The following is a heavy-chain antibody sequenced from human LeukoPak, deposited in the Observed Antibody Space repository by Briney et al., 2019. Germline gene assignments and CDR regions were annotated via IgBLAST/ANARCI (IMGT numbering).Heavy chain of an antibody. Sequence: ASVKVSCKASGGTFSSYAISWVRQAPGQGLEWMGWIDPSSGATNYAQNFQGRVTMTRDTSINTAYMELSRLRSDDTAVYYCARAQHYDYIWGTSRPVTFDYWGRGTLVTVSP. D-gene: IGHD3-16*02. CDR1: GGTFSSYA. CDR2: IDPSSGAT. J-gene: IGHJ4*02. V-gene: IGHV1-2*02. CDR3: ARAQHYDYIWGTSRPVTFDY.